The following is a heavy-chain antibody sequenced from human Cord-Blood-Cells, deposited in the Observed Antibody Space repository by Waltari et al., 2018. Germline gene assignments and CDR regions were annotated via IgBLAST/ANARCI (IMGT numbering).Heavy chain of an antibody. CDR1: GGSFSGYY. CDR3: ARVHCSGGSCYDAFDI. V-gene: IGHV4-34*01. Sequence: QVQLQQWGAGLLKPSETLSLTCAVYGGSFSGYYWSWIRQPPGKGRGWIGEINHSGSTNYNPSLNSRVTISVDTSKNQFSLNLSSVTAADTAVYYCARVHCSGGSCYDAFDIWGQGTMVTVSS. CDR2: INHSGST. D-gene: IGHD2-15*01. J-gene: IGHJ3*02.